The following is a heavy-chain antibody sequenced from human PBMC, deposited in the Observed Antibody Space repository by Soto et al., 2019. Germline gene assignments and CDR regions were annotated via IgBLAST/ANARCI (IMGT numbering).Heavy chain of an antibody. CDR1: GFTFSSYA. CDR3: ANGIAARPAHDSFDI. Sequence: SGGSLRLSCAASGFTFSSYAMSWVRQAPGKGLEWVSAISGSGGSTYYADSVKGRFTISRDNCRNTLYLQMNSLTPEDTAVYYCANGIAARPAHDSFDIWGQGTMVTVSS. V-gene: IGHV3-23*01. CDR2: ISGSGGST. D-gene: IGHD6-6*01. J-gene: IGHJ3*02.